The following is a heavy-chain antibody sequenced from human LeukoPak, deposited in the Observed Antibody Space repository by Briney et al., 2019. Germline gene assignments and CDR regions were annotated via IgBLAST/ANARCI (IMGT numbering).Heavy chain of an antibody. CDR1: GFIVSSNY. V-gene: IGHV3-53*01. CDR2: IYSGGTT. Sequence: GGSLRLSCAASGFIVSSNYMSWVRQAPGKGVEWVSVIYSGGTTYYADSVKGRFTISRDNSKNTLYLQMNSLRAEDTAVYYCARYHSGWYYSDYWGQGTLVTVSS. D-gene: IGHD6-19*01. J-gene: IGHJ4*02. CDR3: ARYHSGWYYSDY.